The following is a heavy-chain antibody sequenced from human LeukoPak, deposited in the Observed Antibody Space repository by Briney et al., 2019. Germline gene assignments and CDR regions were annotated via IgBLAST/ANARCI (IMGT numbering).Heavy chain of an antibody. CDR3: ARNVGCTSTSCYRPYYYYYMDV. J-gene: IGHJ6*03. CDR2: IYYSGST. CDR1: GYSISSGDYY. Sequence: SETLSLTCAVSGYSISSGDYYWSWIRQPPGKGLEWIGYIYYSGSTYYNPSLKSRVTISVDTSKNQFSLKLSSVTAADTAVYYCARNVGCTSTSCYRPYYYYYMDVWAKGPRSPSP. V-gene: IGHV4-30-4*08. D-gene: IGHD2-2*01.